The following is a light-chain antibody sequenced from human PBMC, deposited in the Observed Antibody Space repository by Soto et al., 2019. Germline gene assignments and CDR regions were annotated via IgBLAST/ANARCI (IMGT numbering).Light chain of an antibody. CDR1: QSISSW. V-gene: IGKV1-5*03. CDR3: QQYNSYSPLT. CDR2: EAS. Sequence: DIQMTQSPSTLSASVGDRVTITCRASQSISSWLAWYQQKPGKAPKLLIYEASSLEGGVSSRFSGSGSGTEFTLTISSLQPDDFATYYCQQYNSYSPLTFGGGTKVEIK. J-gene: IGKJ4*01.